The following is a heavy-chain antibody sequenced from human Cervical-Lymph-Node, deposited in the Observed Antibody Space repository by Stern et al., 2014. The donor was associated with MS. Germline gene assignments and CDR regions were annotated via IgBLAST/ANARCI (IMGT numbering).Heavy chain of an antibody. D-gene: IGHD6-19*01. CDR1: GGSISSYH. J-gene: IGHJ4*02. CDR3: ARSPGSGWSYYFDD. Sequence: QVQLQESGPGLVKPSETLSLTCTVSGGSISSYHWNWIRQPPGKGLEWLGYIYHRETTNYNPSLRSRVTLSMDTSKNQFSLKLTSMTAADTAVYYCARSPGSGWSYYFDDWGQGILVTVSS. V-gene: IGHV4-59*01. CDR2: IYHRETT.